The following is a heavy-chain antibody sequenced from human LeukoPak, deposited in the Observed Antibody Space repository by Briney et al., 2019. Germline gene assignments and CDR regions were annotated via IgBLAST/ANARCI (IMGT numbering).Heavy chain of an antibody. V-gene: IGHV3-48*01. D-gene: IGHD6-19*01. CDR3: ARGGTAVARGEY. Sequence: GGSLRLSCAASGFTFSSYSMNWVRQAPGKGLEWVSYISNSGSTTYYADSVKGRFTTSRDNAKNSLYLQMNSLRVEDTAVYYRARGGTAVARGEYWGQGTLVTVSS. CDR2: ISNSGSTT. J-gene: IGHJ4*02. CDR1: GFTFSSYS.